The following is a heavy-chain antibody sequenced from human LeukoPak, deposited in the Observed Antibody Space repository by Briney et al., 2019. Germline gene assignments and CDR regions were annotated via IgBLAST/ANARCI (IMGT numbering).Heavy chain of an antibody. V-gene: IGHV4-34*01. D-gene: IGHD5-12*01. J-gene: IGHJ6*03. CDR2: INHSGST. Sequence: SETLSLTCAVYGGSFSGYYWSWIRQPPGKGLEWIGEINHSGSTNYNPSLKSRVTISVDTSKNQFSLKLSSVTAADTAVYYCARGSGYDSGGRYYYYYYMDVWGKGTTVTISS. CDR1: GGSFSGYY. CDR3: ARGSGYDSGGRYYYYYYMDV.